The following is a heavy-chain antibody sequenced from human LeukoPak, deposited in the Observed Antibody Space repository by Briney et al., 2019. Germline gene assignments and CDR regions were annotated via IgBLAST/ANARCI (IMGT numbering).Heavy chain of an antibody. CDR2: IYSGGST. CDR3: AKDSSSGWYSVNDY. V-gene: IGHV3-53*01. Sequence: GGSLRLSCAASGFTVSSNYMSWVRQAPGKGLEWVSVIYSGGSTYYADSVKGRFTISRDNSKNTLYLQMNSLRAEDTAVYYCAKDSSSGWYSVNDYWGQGTLVTVSS. CDR1: GFTVSSNY. J-gene: IGHJ4*02. D-gene: IGHD6-19*01.